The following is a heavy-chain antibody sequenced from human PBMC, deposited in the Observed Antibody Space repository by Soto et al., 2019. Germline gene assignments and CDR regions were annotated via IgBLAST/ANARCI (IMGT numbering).Heavy chain of an antibody. CDR3: AREVQVHTPAFGY. J-gene: IGHJ4*02. D-gene: IGHD3-10*01. CDR1: GGTFNTYA. Sequence: QVQLVQSGAEMKKPGSSVKVSCQSSGGTFNTYAMNWVRQAPGQGPEWMGDISPMFGAANYAPTFQGRVTITADESTGTSYMQLSSLTSEDTALYICAREVQVHTPAFGYWGQGTLVTVSS. V-gene: IGHV1-69*19. CDR2: ISPMFGAA.